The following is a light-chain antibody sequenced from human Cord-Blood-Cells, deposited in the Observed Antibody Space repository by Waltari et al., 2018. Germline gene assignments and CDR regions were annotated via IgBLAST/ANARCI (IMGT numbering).Light chain of an antibody. V-gene: IGKV3-20*01. Sequence: DIVLTQSPGTLSLSPGERATLSCRASQSVSSSYLAWYQQKPGQAPRLLNHGASSRATGIPDRFSGSGSGKDFTLTISRLEPEDFAVYYCQQYGSSPLTFGGGTKVEIK. CDR3: QQYGSSPLT. CDR2: GAS. CDR1: QSVSSSY. J-gene: IGKJ4*01.